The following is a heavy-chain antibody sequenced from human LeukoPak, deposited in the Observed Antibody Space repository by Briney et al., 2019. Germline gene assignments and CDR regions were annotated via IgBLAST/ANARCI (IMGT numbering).Heavy chain of an antibody. CDR3: AGTPWFGELTLDY. J-gene: IGHJ4*02. Sequence: GTSVKVSCKASGFTFTSSTIQWVRQARGQRLEWIGWIVVGSGNTNYAQKFQERVIITRDMSTTTVYMELSSLRSEDTAVYYCAGTPWFGELTLDYWGQGTLVTVS. CDR1: GFTFTSST. V-gene: IGHV1-58*02. CDR2: IVVGSGNT. D-gene: IGHD3-10*01.